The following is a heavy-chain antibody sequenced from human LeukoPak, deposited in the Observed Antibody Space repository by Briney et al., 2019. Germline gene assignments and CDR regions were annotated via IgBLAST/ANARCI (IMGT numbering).Heavy chain of an antibody. CDR1: GFTFSSYA. V-gene: IGHV3-23*01. CDR2: ISGSGGST. J-gene: IGHJ4*02. Sequence: GGSLRLSCAASGFTFSSYAMSWVRQAPGKGLEWVSAISGSGGSTYYADSVKGRFTNSRDNSKNTLYLQMNSLRAEDTAVYYCAKAPTYSYDSSGYWGQGTLVTVSS. CDR3: AKAPTYSYDSSGY. D-gene: IGHD3-22*01.